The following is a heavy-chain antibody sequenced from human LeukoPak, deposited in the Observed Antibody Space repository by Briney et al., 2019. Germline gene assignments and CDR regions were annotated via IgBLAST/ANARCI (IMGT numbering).Heavy chain of an antibody. V-gene: IGHV3-11*01. CDR1: GFTFSDYY. CDR3: TRYCSSTSCYTSPGENFDY. J-gene: IGHJ4*02. Sequence: GGSLRLSCAASGFTFSDYYMSWIRQAPGKGLEWVSYISSSGSTIYYAGSVKGRFTISRDNAKNLLYLQMNSLRAEDTAVYYCTRYCSSTSCYTSPGENFDYWGQGTLVTVSS. CDR2: ISSSGSTI. D-gene: IGHD2-2*02.